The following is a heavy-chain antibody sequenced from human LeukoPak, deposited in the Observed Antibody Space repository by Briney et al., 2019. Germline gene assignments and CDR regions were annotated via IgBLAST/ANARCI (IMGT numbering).Heavy chain of an antibody. J-gene: IGHJ4*02. CDR3: AREPGIAAAGLDY. CDR2: IYYSGNT. CDR1: GGSISSHY. V-gene: IGHV4-59*08. Sequence: SETLSLTCNVPGGSISSHYWGWIRQPPGKGLEWIGYIYYSGNTNYNPSPKRRVTMSVDTSKTKFSLNLSSVTAADTAVYYCAREPGIAAAGLDYWGQGTLVTVSS. D-gene: IGHD6-13*01.